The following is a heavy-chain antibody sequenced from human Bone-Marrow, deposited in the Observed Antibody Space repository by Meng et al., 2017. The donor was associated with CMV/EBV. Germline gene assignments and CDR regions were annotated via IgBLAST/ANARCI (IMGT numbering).Heavy chain of an antibody. D-gene: IGHD5-12*01. J-gene: IGHJ5*02. Sequence: SVKVSCKASGGTGSSHTISWVRQAPGQGLQWMGKIIPTLGTTKYAQQFQGRVTITADKSTNTAYMELSSLIFDDTAVYYCAKEGRLGSDPWGQGSLVTVSS. CDR3: AKEGRLGSDP. CDR2: IIPTLGTT. CDR1: GGTGSSHT. V-gene: IGHV1-69*08.